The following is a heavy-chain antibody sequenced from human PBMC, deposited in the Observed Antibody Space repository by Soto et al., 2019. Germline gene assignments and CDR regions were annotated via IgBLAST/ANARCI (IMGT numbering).Heavy chain of an antibody. V-gene: IGHV4-31*03. D-gene: IGHD3-3*01. CDR1: GGSISSGGYY. J-gene: IGHJ5*02. CDR2: IYYSGST. CDR3: ARVSVLQYWFDP. Sequence: PSETLSLTCTVSGGSISSGGYYWSWIRQHPGKGLEWIGYIYYSGSTYYNPSLKSRVTISVDTSKNQFSLKLSSVTAADTAVYYCARVSVLQYWFDPWGQGTLVTVSS.